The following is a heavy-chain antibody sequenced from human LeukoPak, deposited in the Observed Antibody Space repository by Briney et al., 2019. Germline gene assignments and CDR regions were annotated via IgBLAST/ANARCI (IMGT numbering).Heavy chain of an antibody. CDR1: GYTFTSYG. J-gene: IGHJ3*02. CDR3: ARGGPYDFWSGYYAFDI. D-gene: IGHD3-3*01. CDR2: ISAYNNKT. V-gene: IGHV1-18*01. Sequence: ASVKVSCKASGYTFTSYGISWVRQAPGQGLEWMGWISAYNNKTNFAQKLQGRVTMTIDTSTSTAYMELRSLRSDDTAVYYCARGGPYDFWSGYYAFDIWGQGTMVTVSS.